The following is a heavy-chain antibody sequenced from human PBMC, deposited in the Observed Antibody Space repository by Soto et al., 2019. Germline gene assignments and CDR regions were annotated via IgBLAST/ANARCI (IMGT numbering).Heavy chain of an antibody. CDR3: TRARAEYSSSCSYYFDS. Sequence: QVQLVQSGSEVKKPGASVRVSCKTSGYTFATYGITWVRQAPVQGLEWVAWISVYSGDTNYAQKVQGRVTLTRDTFTSTAYMERRSLRSYDTAVYYCTRARAEYSSSCSYYFDSWGQGTLVTVSS. J-gene: IGHJ4*02. V-gene: IGHV1-18*01. CDR1: GYTFATYG. D-gene: IGHD6-6*01. CDR2: ISVYSGDT.